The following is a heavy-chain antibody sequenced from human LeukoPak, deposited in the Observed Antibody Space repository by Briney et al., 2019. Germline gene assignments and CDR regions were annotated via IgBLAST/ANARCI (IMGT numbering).Heavy chain of an antibody. V-gene: IGHV3-48*03. Sequence: GGSLRLSCVASGITFSHYEMNWVRQSPGMGLEWLSFIGTTGTTVYYADSVKGRFTISRDNSKNTLYLQMNCLRAEDTAVYYCAKDAPSDYWGQGTLVTVSS. J-gene: IGHJ4*02. CDR3: AKDAPSDY. CDR2: IGTTGTTV. CDR1: GITFSHYE.